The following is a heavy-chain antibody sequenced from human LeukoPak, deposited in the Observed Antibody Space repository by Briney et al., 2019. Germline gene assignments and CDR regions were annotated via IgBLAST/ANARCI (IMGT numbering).Heavy chain of an antibody. CDR3: ARSGYYGSGSYYNPLYYFDY. Sequence: SVKVSCKASGGTFSSYAISWVRQAPGQGLEWMGRIIPIFGTANYAQKFQGRVTITTDESTSTAYMELSSLRSEDTAVYYCARSGYYGSGSYYNPLYYFDYWGQEPWSPSPQ. V-gene: IGHV1-69*05. J-gene: IGHJ4*01. CDR2: IIPIFGTA. CDR1: GGTFSSYA. D-gene: IGHD3-10*01.